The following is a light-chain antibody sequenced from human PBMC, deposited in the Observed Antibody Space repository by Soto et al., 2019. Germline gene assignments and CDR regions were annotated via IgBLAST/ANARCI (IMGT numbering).Light chain of an antibody. J-gene: IGKJ4*01. CDR2: DAS. V-gene: IGKV3-11*01. Sequence: EIVLTQSPGTLSLSPGERATLSCRASQRVGSNYLAWYQQKPGQPPRLLIQDASRRAAGIPARFSGSGSGTDFNLTISSLHPEHFEVYYCQQHSKWPLTFGGGTKVDIK. CDR1: QRVGSN. CDR3: QQHSKWPLT.